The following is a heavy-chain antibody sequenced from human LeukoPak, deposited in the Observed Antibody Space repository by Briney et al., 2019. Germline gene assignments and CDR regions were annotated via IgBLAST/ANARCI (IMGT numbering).Heavy chain of an antibody. V-gene: IGHV4-34*01. J-gene: IGHJ6*02. Sequence: SETLSLTCAVYGGSFSGYYWSWIRQPPGKGLEWIGEINHSGSTNYNPSLKSRVTISVDTSKNQFSLKLSSVTAADTAVYYCAGGPPPHYGMDVWGQGTTVTVSS. CDR1: GGSFSGYY. CDR3: AGGPPPHYGMDV. CDR2: INHSGST.